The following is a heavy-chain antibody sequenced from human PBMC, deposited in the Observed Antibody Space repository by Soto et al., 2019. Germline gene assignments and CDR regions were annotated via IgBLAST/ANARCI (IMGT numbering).Heavy chain of an antibody. J-gene: IGHJ4*02. V-gene: IGHV1-69*01. CDR2: IIPIFGPA. CDR1: GGTLSRSA. D-gene: IGHD6-13*01. Sequence: QVQLVQSGAEVKKPGSSVKVSCKASGGTLSRSAISWVRQAPGQGLEWMGGIIPIFGPAIYAQKFRGRVSIIADESTRTAYMEMSSLRSDDTAVYYCGTGSSWTKVEFWGQGTLVTVSS. CDR3: GTGSSWTKVEF.